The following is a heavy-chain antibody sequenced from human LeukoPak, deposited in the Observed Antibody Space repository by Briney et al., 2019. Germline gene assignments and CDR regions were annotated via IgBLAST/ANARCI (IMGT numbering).Heavy chain of an antibody. CDR1: GGSISSSNW. D-gene: IGHD3-22*01. J-gene: IGHJ4*02. CDR2: IYHSGST. V-gene: IGHV4-4*02. CDR3: AREGWYYYDSSGYYYVL. Sequence: SGTLSLTCAVSGGSISSSNWWSWVRQPPGKGLEWIGEIYHSGSTNYNPSLKSRVTISVDKSKNQFSLKLSSVTAADTAVYYCAREGWYYYDSSGYYYVLWGQGTLVTVSS.